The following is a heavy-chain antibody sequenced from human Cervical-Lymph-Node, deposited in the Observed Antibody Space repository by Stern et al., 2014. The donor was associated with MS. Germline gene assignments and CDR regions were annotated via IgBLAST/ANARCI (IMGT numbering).Heavy chain of an antibody. CDR3: ARDQRHYGSGHYAFDI. V-gene: IGHV1-69*01. J-gene: IGHJ3*02. D-gene: IGHD3-10*01. Sequence: QLVQSGAEVKKPGSSVKVSCKASGGTFSSYAFSWVRQAPGQGLEWLGGIIPIIGTANDAQKFQGRVTITADDSIKTVYMEVSSLRSEDTAVYYCARDQRHYGSGHYAFDIWGQGTMVTVSS. CDR2: IIPIIGTA. CDR1: GGTFSSYA.